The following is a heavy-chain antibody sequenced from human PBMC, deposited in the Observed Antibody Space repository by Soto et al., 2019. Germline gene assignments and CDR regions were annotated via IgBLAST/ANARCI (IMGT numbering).Heavy chain of an antibody. J-gene: IGHJ3*02. D-gene: IGHD6-6*01. CDR3: ARDTEQLVRAFDI. CDR2: ISYDGSNK. Sequence: GGSLRLSCAASGFTFSSYAMHWVRQAPGKGLEWVAVISYDGSNKYYADSVKGRFTISRDNSKNTLYLQMNSLRAEDMAVYYCARDTEQLVRAFDIWGQGTMVTVSS. V-gene: IGHV3-30*04. CDR1: GFTFSSYA.